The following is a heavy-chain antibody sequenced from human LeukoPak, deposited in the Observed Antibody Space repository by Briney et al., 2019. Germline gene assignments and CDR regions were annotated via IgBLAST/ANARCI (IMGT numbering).Heavy chain of an antibody. J-gene: IGHJ4*02. Sequence: GGSLRLSCAASGFPFSSYAMSWVRQAPGKGLGWVSAISGSGGSTYYADSVKGRFTISRDNSKNTLYLQMNSLRAEDTAVYYCAKDRVGATTGYFDYWGQGTLVTVSS. CDR1: GFPFSSYA. CDR3: AKDRVGATTGYFDY. V-gene: IGHV3-23*01. CDR2: ISGSGGST. D-gene: IGHD1-26*01.